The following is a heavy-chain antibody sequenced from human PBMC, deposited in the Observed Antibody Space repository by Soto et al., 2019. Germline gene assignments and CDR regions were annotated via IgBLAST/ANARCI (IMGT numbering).Heavy chain of an antibody. CDR3: ARDPHYYDTSNNWFDP. D-gene: IGHD3-22*01. CDR1: GGTFSSYA. CDR2: IIPIFGTA. J-gene: IGHJ5*02. V-gene: IGHV1-69*13. Sequence: SVKVSCKASGGTFSSYAISWVRQAPGQGLEWMGGIIPIFGTANYAQKFQGRVTITAGESTSTAYMELSSLRSEDTAVYYCARDPHYYDTSNNWFDPWGQGTLVTVSS.